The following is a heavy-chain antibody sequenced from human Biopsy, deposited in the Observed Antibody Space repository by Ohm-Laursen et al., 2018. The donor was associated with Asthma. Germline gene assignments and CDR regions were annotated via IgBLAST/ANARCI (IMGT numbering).Heavy chain of an antibody. V-gene: IGHV3-53*01. CDR1: GFAVSRDY. J-gene: IGHJ4*02. D-gene: IGHD3-22*01. Sequence: SLRLSCSASGFAVSRDYMFWVRQAPGKGLEWVSVIYSGGTSHTADSVRGRSTISRDYSKNTLYLQMHSLRAEDTAAYYCARGDSSNWSHYYFDYWGQGTLVTVSS. CDR3: ARGDSSNWSHYYFDY. CDR2: IYSGGTS.